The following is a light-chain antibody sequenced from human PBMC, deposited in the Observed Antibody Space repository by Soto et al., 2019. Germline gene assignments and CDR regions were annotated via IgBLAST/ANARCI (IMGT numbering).Light chain of an antibody. CDR3: QQYNNWPQT. V-gene: IGKV3-15*01. Sequence: EIVMPKSHATMSVSPGARSTLSGGASQSVSRYLAWYQQKPGQAHRLLIYGASSRATGIPVRFSGSGSGTEFTLTISSLQSEEFAVYYCQQYNNWPQTIGQGTKVDIK. CDR1: QSVSRY. CDR2: GAS. J-gene: IGKJ1*01.